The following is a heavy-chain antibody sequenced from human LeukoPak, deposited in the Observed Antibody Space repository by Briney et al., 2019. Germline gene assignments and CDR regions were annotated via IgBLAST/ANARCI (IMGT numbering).Heavy chain of an antibody. CDR3: ARDDSYYGMDV. J-gene: IGHJ6*02. Sequence: SDTLSLTCTVSGGSLSSYYWSWIRQPPGKGLEWIGYIYYSGSTNYNPSIKSRFTISVDTSNNQFSLKLSSLTAAHTAVYYCARDDSYYGMDVWGQGTTVTVSS. V-gene: IGHV4-59*01. CDR1: GGSLSSYY. CDR2: IYYSGST.